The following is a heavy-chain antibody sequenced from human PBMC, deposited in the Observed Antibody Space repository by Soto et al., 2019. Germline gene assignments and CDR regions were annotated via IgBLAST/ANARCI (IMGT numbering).Heavy chain of an antibody. V-gene: IGHV3-30-3*01. Sequence: GGSLRLSCAASGFTFSSYAMHWVRQAPGKGLEWVAVISYDGSNKYYADSVKGRFTISRDNSKNTLYLQMNSLRAEDTAVYYCARVRDWYSGSYYNGMDVWGQGTTVTVSS. D-gene: IGHD1-26*01. CDR1: GFTFSSYA. CDR2: ISYDGSNK. J-gene: IGHJ6*02. CDR3: ARVRDWYSGSYYNGMDV.